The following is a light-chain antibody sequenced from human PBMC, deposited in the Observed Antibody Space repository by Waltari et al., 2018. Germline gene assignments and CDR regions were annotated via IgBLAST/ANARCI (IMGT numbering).Light chain of an antibody. V-gene: IGLV2-14*03. Sequence: QSALTQPASVSGSPGQSITISCTGTDSDIGAYNYVSWYQQHPGKAPKLLPYDVSERPSSVSGPFAGPQVRKQALLNISWPPAEEAACYYFHSISRSTPVIFGGGNKLAGL. J-gene: IGLJ2*01. CDR2: DVS. CDR1: DSDIGAYNY. CDR3: HSISRSTPVI.